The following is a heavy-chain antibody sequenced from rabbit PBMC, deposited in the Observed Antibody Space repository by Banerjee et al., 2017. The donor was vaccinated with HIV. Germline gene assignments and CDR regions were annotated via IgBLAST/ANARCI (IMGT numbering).Heavy chain of an antibody. CDR3: ARGPGYFNL. Sequence: QSLEESGGDLVKPGASLTLTCTASGFSFNNNYDMCWVRQAPGKGLEWIGCIYTGSSGTTYYASWAKGRFTISKTSSTTVTLQMTSLTAADTATYFCARGPGYFNLWGPGTLVTVS. J-gene: IGHJ4*01. CDR1: GFSFNNNYD. V-gene: IGHV1S40*01. CDR2: IYTGSSGTT. D-gene: IGHD3-1*01.